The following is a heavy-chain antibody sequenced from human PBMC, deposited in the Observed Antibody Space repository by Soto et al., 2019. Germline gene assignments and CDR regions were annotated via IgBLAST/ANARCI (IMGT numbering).Heavy chain of an antibody. D-gene: IGHD6-19*01. CDR2: ISSSGSTI. V-gene: IGHV3-48*03. CDR1: GFTFSSYE. Sequence: GSLRLSCAASGFTFSSYEMNWVRQAPGKGLEWVSYISSSGSTIYYADSVKGRFTISRDNAKNSLYLQMNSLRAEDTAVYYCARASPSSGWYHYWGQGTLVTVSS. J-gene: IGHJ4*02. CDR3: ARASPSSGWYHY.